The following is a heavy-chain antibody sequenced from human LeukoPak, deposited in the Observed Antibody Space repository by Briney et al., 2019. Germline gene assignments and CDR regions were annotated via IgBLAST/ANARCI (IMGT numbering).Heavy chain of an antibody. CDR3: ARDERGGANSFPLLDY. V-gene: IGHV1-18*01. D-gene: IGHD4/OR15-4a*01. J-gene: IGHJ4*03. CDR1: GYTFSSYG. CDR2: ISGYNGNT. Sequence: AAVKLTCSASGYTFSSYGISWVRQAPGQGLEWMGWISGYNGNTNYAQKIQGRVTVTTDTSTNTVYMELRSLRSDDTAVYYCARDERGGANSFPLLDYWGQGTVVSVSS.